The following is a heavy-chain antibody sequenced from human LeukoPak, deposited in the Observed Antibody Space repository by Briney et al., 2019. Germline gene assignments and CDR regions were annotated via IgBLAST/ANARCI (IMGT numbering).Heavy chain of an antibody. D-gene: IGHD3-22*01. V-gene: IGHV4-59*01. CDR3: ARRHYYDSSGYFDI. Sequence: PSETLSLTCTVSGGSISSYYWSWIRQPPGKGLEWIGYIYYSGSTNYNPSLKSRVTISVDTSKNQFSLKLSSVTAADPAVYYCARRHYYDSSGYFDIWGQGTMVSVSS. J-gene: IGHJ3*02. CDR2: IYYSGST. CDR1: GGSISSYY.